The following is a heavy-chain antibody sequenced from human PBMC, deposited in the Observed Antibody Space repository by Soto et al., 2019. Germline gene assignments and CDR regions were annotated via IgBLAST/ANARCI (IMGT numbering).Heavy chain of an antibody. Sequence: PGGSLRLSCAASGFTFSSYAMHWVRQAPGKGLEWVAVISYDGSNKYYADSVKGRFTISRDNSKNTLYLQMNSLRAEDTAVYYCASSPGSSSWYAPFDPWGQGTLVTVSS. CDR2: ISYDGSNK. D-gene: IGHD6-13*01. V-gene: IGHV3-30-3*01. J-gene: IGHJ5*02. CDR3: ASSPGSSSWYAPFDP. CDR1: GFTFSSYA.